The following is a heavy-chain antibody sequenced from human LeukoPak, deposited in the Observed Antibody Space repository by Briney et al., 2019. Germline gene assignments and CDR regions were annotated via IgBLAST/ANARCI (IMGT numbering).Heavy chain of an antibody. Sequence: SETLSLTCTVSGGSISSYYWSWIRQPAGKGLEWIGRIYTSGSTNYNPSLKSRVTMSVDTSKNQFSLKLSSVTAADTAVYYCARRGVAAAGEDADFDYWGQGTLVTVSS. J-gene: IGHJ4*02. CDR3: ARRGVAAAGEDADFDY. V-gene: IGHV4-4*07. D-gene: IGHD6-13*01. CDR2: IYTSGST. CDR1: GGSISSYY.